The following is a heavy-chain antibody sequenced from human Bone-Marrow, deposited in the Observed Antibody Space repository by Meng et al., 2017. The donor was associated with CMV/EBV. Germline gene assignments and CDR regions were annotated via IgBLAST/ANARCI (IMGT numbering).Heavy chain of an antibody. CDR2: ISSSGSSI. V-gene: IGHV3-11*04. CDR1: GFTFSDYY. D-gene: IGHD2-21*01. Sequence: GESLKISCAASGFTFSDYYMNWIRQAPGKGLEWISYISSSGSSIYYAGSVRGRFTISRDNAKNTLYLQMNSLRAEDTAVYYCARSPSIDCGGDCYSDYWGQGTLVTVSS. J-gene: IGHJ4*02. CDR3: ARSPSIDCGGDCYSDY.